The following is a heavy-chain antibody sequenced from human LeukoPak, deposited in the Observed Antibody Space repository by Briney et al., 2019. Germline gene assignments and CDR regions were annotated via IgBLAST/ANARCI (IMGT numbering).Heavy chain of an antibody. CDR2: MHYTGST. D-gene: IGHD1-26*01. CDR3: ARHQWVPAFDI. V-gene: IGHV4-59*08. Sequence: PSETLSLTCTVSGESMSGFYWTWIRQPPGKGLEWIGYMHYTGSTNYNPSLKSRVTISIDTSKNQFSLKLSSVTASDTAVYYCARHQWVPAFDIWGQGTMVTVSS. CDR1: GESMSGFY. J-gene: IGHJ3*02.